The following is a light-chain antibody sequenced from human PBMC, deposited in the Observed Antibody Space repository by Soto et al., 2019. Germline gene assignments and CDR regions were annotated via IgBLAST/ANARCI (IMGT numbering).Light chain of an antibody. J-gene: IGKJ2*01. V-gene: IGKV2-24*01. CDR3: MQATQYRPYT. CDR1: QSLVHSDGNTY. Sequence: DIVLTQTPLSSPVTLGQPASISCRSSQSLVHSDGNTYLSWFHQRPGQPPRLLIDKVSNRFSGVPDRFSGSGAGTDFTLKINRVEAEDVGIYFCMQATQYRPYTFGQGTKLEI. CDR2: KVS.